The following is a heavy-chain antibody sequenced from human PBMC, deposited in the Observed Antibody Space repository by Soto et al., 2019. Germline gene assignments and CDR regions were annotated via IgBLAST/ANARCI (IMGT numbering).Heavy chain of an antibody. CDR3: ARRDSGWSLFDY. CDR2: IYPGDSDT. V-gene: IGHV5-51*03. Sequence: EVQLVQSGAEVKKPGESLKISCKGFGYSFTSNWIGWVRQMPGKGLEWMGIIYPGDSDTRYSPSFQGQVTISADKSINAASLQWRSLKASDSAMYFCARRDSGWSLFDYWGQGTLVTVSS. D-gene: IGHD6-19*01. J-gene: IGHJ4*02. CDR1: GYSFTSNW.